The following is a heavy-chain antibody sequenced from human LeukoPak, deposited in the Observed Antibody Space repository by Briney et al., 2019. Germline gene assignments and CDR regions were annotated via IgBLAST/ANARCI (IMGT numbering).Heavy chain of an antibody. V-gene: IGHV3-48*03. CDR1: GFTFSSYE. CDR3: ARELSGYFDWLFFFDY. J-gene: IGHJ4*02. Sequence: GGSLRLSCAAPGFTFSSYEMNWVRQAPGKGLEWVSYISSSGSTIYYADSVKGRFTISRDNAKNSLYLQMNSLRAEDTAVYYCARELSGYFDWLFFFDYWGQGTLVTVSS. CDR2: ISSSGSTI. D-gene: IGHD3-9*01.